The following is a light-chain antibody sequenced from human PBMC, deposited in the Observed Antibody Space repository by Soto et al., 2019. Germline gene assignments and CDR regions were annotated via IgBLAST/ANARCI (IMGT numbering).Light chain of an antibody. CDR1: QYIGSD. J-gene: IGKJ2*01. V-gene: IGKV1-39*01. Sequence: DIQLTQSPSFLSASVGDRVTITCRASQYIGSDLNWYQQKPGKAPNLLIYGASTLQSGVPSRFSGSGSGTDFTLTISSLQPEDLGTYYCQQSYSAPYTFGQGTKLEIK. CDR3: QQSYSAPYT. CDR2: GAS.